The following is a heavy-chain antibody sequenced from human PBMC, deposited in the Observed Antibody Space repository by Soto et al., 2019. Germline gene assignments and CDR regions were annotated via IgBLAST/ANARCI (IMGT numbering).Heavy chain of an antibody. J-gene: IGHJ3*02. V-gene: IGHV3-73*01. CDR3: TSPLPHDYGDYLPFDI. CDR1: GFTFSSYA. Sequence: GGSLRLSCAASGFTFSSYAMHWVRQASGKGLEWVGRIRSKANSYATAYAASVKGRFTISRDDSKNTAYLQMNSLKTEDTAVYYCTSPLPHDYGDYLPFDIWGQGTMVTVSS. D-gene: IGHD4-17*01. CDR2: IRSKANSYAT.